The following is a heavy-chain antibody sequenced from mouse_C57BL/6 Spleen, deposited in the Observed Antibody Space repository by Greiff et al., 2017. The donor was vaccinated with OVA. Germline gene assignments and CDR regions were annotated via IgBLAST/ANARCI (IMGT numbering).Heavy chain of an antibody. CDR3: ARQGRDYYAMDY. J-gene: IGHJ4*01. CDR1: GFTFSDYG. V-gene: IGHV5-15*01. CDR2: ISNLAYSI. D-gene: IGHD3-3*01. Sequence: EVQGVESGGGLVQPGGSLKLSCAASGFTFSDYGMAWVRQAPRKGPEWVAFISNLAYSIYYADTVTGRFTISRENAKNTLYLEMSSLRSEDTAMYYCARQGRDYYAMDYWGQGTSVTVSS.